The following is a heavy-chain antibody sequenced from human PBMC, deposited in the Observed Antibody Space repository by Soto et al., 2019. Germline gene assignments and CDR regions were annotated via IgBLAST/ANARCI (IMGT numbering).Heavy chain of an antibody. V-gene: IGHV1-18*01. Sequence: QVQLVQSGGEAKKPGASVTVSCKASGYTFINYHITWVRQAPGQGLEWMAWINTYNGMTDYAQRFQGRVTMTRDTSTSTAYMELRNLGSADTAVYFCAKSPRGEMATDWGQGTLVTVSS. D-gene: IGHD5-12*01. CDR1: GYTFINYH. J-gene: IGHJ4*02. CDR2: INTYNGMT. CDR3: AKSPRGEMATD.